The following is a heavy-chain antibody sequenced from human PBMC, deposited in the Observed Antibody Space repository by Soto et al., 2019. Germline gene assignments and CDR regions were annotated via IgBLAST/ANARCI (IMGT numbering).Heavy chain of an antibody. D-gene: IGHD3-3*01. CDR3: TRDPYYDFWSGDYYYGMDV. J-gene: IGHJ6*02. CDR1: GFTISDHY. V-gene: IGHV3-72*01. CDR2: SRGKAKSYST. Sequence: PGGSKRLSCMASGFTISDHYSDWVRQDTGKGLEWVGRSRGKAKSYSTEYAASVKGRFTISRDDSKSIAYLQMNSLKTEDTAVYYCTRDPYYDFWSGDYYYGMDVWGQGTTVTVSS.